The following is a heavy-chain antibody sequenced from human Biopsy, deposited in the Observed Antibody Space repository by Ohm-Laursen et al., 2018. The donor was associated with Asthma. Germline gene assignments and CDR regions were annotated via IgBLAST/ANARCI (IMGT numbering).Heavy chain of an antibody. V-gene: IGHV3-53*01. J-gene: IGHJ4*02. Sequence: LSLTCAASGFAVSRDYMFWVRQAPGKGLEWVSVIYSGGTSHTADSVRGRFTISRDYSKNTLYLQMHSLRAEDTAVYYCARGDSSNWSHYYFDYWGQGTLVTASS. CDR2: IYSGGTS. D-gene: IGHD3-22*01. CDR3: ARGDSSNWSHYYFDY. CDR1: GFAVSRDY.